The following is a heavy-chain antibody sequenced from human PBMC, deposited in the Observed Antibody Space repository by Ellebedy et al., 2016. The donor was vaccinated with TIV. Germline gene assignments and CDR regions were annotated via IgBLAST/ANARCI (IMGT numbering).Heavy chain of an antibody. CDR2: IRQEGDEI. CDR3: ARRASYGDYAVQVNPWFDP. V-gene: IGHV3-7*01. D-gene: IGHD4-17*01. CDR1: GFDYRSYW. Sequence: GESLKISCAASGFDYRSYWMTWVRQAPGKGLEWVAKIRQEGDEIYYVESVKGRFTISRDNAKNSLFLQMNSLRVEDTAVYYCARRASYGDYAVQVNPWFDPWGQGTLVTVSS. J-gene: IGHJ5*02.